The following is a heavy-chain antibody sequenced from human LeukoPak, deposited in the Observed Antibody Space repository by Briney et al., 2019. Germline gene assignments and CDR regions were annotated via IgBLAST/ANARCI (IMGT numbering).Heavy chain of an antibody. CDR1: GFTFSRHS. CDR3: ARDQSDILTPYYYDY. D-gene: IGHD3-9*01. CDR2: ISSSSSYI. V-gene: IGHV3-21*01. Sequence: PGGSLRLSCAASGFTFSRHSLSWARQAPGKGLEWDSAISSSSSYIYYADSVKGRFPISRDNAKNSLYLQLNSLRAEDTAVYYCARDQSDILTPYYYDYWGQGTLVTVSS. J-gene: IGHJ4*02.